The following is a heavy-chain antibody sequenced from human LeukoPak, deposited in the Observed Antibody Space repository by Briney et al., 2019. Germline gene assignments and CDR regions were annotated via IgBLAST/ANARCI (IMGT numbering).Heavy chain of an antibody. J-gene: IGHJ5*02. CDR1: GFTFSSYA. D-gene: IGHD2-15*01. CDR3: ARAEGST. V-gene: IGHV3-30-3*01. Sequence: GSLRLSCAASGFTFSSYAMHWVRQAPGKGLEWVAVISYDGSNKYYADSVKGRFTISRDNSKNTLYLQMNSLRAEDTAVYYCARAEGSTWGQGTLVTVSS. CDR2: ISYDGSNK.